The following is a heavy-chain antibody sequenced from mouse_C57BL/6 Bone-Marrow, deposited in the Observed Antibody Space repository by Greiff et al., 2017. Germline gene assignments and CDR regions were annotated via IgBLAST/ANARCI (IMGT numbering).Heavy chain of an antibody. CDR1: GYTFTSYW. D-gene: IGHD2-2*01. CDR3: AGRLWLRRSWFAY. CDR2: IDPSDSYT. J-gene: IGHJ3*01. Sequence: QVQLQQPGAELVMPGASVKLSCKASGYTFTSYWMHWVKQRPGQGLEWIGEIDPSDSYTNYNQKFKGKSTLTVDKSSSTAYMQLSSLTSEDSAVYYCAGRLWLRRSWFAYWGQGTLVTVSA. V-gene: IGHV1-69*01.